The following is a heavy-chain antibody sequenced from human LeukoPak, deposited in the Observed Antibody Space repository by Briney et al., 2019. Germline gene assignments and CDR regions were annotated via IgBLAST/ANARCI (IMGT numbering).Heavy chain of an antibody. J-gene: IGHJ3*02. D-gene: IGHD6-19*01. CDR3: ARGASVVAGSDDAFDI. CDR2: ISTSSSYI. V-gene: IGHV3-21*01. CDR1: GFNFSSYS. Sequence: PGGSLRLSCAASGFNFSSYSMNWVRQAPGKGLEWVSSISTSSSYIYYADSVKGRFTISRDNAKNSLYLQMNSLRVDDTAVYYCARGASVVAGSDDAFDIWGQGTMVTVSS.